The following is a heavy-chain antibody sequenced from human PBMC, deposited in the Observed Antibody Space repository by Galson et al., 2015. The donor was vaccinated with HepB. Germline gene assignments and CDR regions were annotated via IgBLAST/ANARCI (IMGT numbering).Heavy chain of an antibody. D-gene: IGHD3-22*01. Sequence: QSGAEVKKPGESLTISFKGSGFSFTSYWIAWVRQMPGKGLEWMGIIYPGDSDTRYSPSFQGQVTISADKSISTAYLQWSSLKASDSAMYYCARSFVVISTMSNPCFDYWGQGPLVIGSS. V-gene: IGHV5-51*01. CDR1: GFSFTSYW. CDR3: ARSFVVISTMSNPCFDY. CDR2: IYPGDSDT. J-gene: IGHJ4*02.